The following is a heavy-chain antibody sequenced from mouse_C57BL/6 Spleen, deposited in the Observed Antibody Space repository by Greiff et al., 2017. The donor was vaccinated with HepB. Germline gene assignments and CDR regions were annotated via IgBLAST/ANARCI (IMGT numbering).Heavy chain of an antibody. CDR2: ISSGGSYT. J-gene: IGHJ1*03. CDR3: ARQLTGTNFDV. CDR1: GFTFSSYG. V-gene: IGHV5-6*01. Sequence: EVHLVESGGDLVKPGGSLKLSCAASGFTFSSYGMSWVRQTPDKRLEWVATISSGGSYTYYPDSVKGRFTISRDNAKNTLYLQMSSLKSEDTAMYYCARQLTGTNFDVWGTGTTVTVSS. D-gene: IGHD4-1*01.